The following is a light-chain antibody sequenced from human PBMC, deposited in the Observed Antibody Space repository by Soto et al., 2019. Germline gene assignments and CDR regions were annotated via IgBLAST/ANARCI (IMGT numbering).Light chain of an antibody. Sequence: PGERATLFCRASQSVSSSYLAWYQQKPGQAPRLLIYGASNRATGIPDRFSGSGSGTDFTLSISRLEPEDFAVYYCQQHGSSPPSWTFGQGTKVEIK. J-gene: IGKJ1*01. CDR3: QQHGSSPPSWT. V-gene: IGKV3-20*01. CDR1: QSVSSSY. CDR2: GAS.